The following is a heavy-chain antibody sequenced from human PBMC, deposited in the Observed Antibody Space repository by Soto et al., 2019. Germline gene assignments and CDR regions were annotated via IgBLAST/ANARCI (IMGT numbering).Heavy chain of an antibody. CDR1: GFTFSSYA. J-gene: IGHJ5*02. CDR3: ARGAESEVQLWLRWRNWFDP. Sequence: QVQLVESGGGVVQPGRSLRLSCAASGFTFSSYAMHWVRQAPGKGLEWVAVISYDGSNKYYADSVKGRFTISRDNSKNTLYLQMNSLRAEDTAVYYCARGAESEVQLWLRWRNWFDPWGQGTLVTVSS. D-gene: IGHD5-18*01. V-gene: IGHV3-30-3*01. CDR2: ISYDGSNK.